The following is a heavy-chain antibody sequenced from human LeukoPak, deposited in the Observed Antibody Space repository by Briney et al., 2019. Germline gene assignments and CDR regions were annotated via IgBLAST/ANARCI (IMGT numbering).Heavy chain of an antibody. CDR2: IYYSGST. V-gene: IGHV4-59*01. Sequence: SGTLSLTCTVSGGSISSYYWSWIRQPPGKGLEWIGYIYYSGSTNYNPSLKSRVTISVDTSKNQFSLKLSSVTAADTAVYYCARGSYDSSGPYYYYYMDVWGKGTTVTISS. CDR3: ARGSYDSSGPYYYYYMDV. CDR1: GGSISSYY. D-gene: IGHD3-22*01. J-gene: IGHJ6*03.